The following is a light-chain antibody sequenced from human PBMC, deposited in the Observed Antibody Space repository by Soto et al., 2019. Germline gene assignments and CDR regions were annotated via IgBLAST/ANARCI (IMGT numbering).Light chain of an antibody. V-gene: IGKV3-20*01. CDR2: GAS. Sequence: EIVLTQSPGTLSLSPGETATLSCRASESAASNYLAWYQQKPGQAPRLLVYGASTRATGIPDRFSGSGSGPDFTLSITRLQPEDCAVYFCQQYGSSPWTSGQGTKVEIK. CDR3: QQYGSSPWT. J-gene: IGKJ1*01. CDR1: ESAASNY.